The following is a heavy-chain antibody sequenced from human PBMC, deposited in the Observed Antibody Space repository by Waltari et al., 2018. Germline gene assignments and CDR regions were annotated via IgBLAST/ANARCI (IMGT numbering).Heavy chain of an antibody. CDR2: CGGSGSTI. D-gene: IGHD2-21*02. J-gene: IGHJ5*02. V-gene: IGHV3-11*04. Sequence: QVQLVESGGGLVKPGGSLRLYCAASGFTFSNYFMTWIRQAPGKGLVWVSYCGGSGSTIYYVASVTVGCAISRDNAQNLLYLQMNSLRAEDTAVYYCARDRGDCTFGPWGQGTLVTVSS. CDR3: ARDRGDCTFGP. CDR1: GFTFSNYF.